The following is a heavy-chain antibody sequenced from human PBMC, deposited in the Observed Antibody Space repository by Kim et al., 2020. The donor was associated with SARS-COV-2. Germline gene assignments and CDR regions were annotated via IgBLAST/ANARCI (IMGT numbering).Heavy chain of an antibody. CDR2: IYPGDSDT. J-gene: IGHJ5*02. Sequence: GESLKISCKGSGYSFTSYWIGWVRQMPGKGLEWMGIIYPGDSDTRYSPSFQGQVTISADKSISTAYLQWSSLKASDTAMYYCANYGSGTDVNNWFDPWGQGTLVTVSS. D-gene: IGHD3-10*01. V-gene: IGHV5-51*01. CDR1: GYSFTSYW. CDR3: ANYGSGTDVNNWFDP.